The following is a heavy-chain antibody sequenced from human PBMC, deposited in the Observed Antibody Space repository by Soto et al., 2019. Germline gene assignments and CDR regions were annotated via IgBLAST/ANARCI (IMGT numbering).Heavy chain of an antibody. V-gene: IGHV4-30-4*01. Sequence: NPSETLSLTCTVSGGSISSGDYYWGWIRQPPGKGLEWIGYIYYSGSTYYHPSLQSRVTISIDASKNQFSLKLRSVTAADTAMYYCAXDGGGYVRPGFHYGLDVWGQGTTVTVSS. J-gene: IGHJ6*02. D-gene: IGHD5-12*01. CDR2: IYYSGST. CDR1: GGSISSGDYY. CDR3: AXDGGGYVRPGFHYGLDV.